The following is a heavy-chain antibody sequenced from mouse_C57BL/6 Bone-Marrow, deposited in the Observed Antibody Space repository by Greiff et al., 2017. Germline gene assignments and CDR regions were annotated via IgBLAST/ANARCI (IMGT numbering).Heavy chain of an antibody. CDR3: ASHYGSSSRWYFDV. V-gene: IGHV14-3*01. J-gene: IGHJ1*03. D-gene: IGHD1-1*01. CDR1: GFNIKNTY. CDR2: IDPANGNT. Sequence: VQLKESVAELVRPGASVKLSCTASGFNIKNTYMHWVKQRPEQGLEWIGRIDPANGNTKYAPKFQGKATITADTSSNTAYLQLSSLTSEDTAIYYCASHYGSSSRWYFDVWGTGTTVTVSS.